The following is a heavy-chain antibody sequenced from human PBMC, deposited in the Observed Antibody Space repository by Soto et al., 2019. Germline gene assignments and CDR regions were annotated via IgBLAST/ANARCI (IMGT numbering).Heavy chain of an antibody. Sequence: SETLSLTCTVSGSAINSTVYYWGWIRHPPGKGLEWIGSSNYGGPTYYSPSLQSRVTISLDTAKNHFSLNLRSVTAADTAVYYCARHGAYSTSVYYYYGMDVWGQGTTVTVSS. CDR1: GSAINSTVYY. V-gene: IGHV4-39*01. CDR2: SNYGGPT. CDR3: ARHGAYSTSVYYYYGMDV. D-gene: IGHD6-13*01. J-gene: IGHJ6*02.